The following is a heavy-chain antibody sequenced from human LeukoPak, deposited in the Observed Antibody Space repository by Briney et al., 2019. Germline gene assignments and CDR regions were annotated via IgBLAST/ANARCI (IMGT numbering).Heavy chain of an antibody. V-gene: IGHV1-69*05. Sequence: SVKVSCKASGGTFSSYAISWVRQAPGQGHEWMGRIIPIFGTANYAQKFQGRVTITTDESTSTAYMELSSLRSEDTAVYYCARTESYSSGWDNNWFDPWGQGTLVTVSS. CDR1: GGTFSSYA. D-gene: IGHD6-19*01. CDR3: ARTESYSSGWDNNWFDP. CDR2: IIPIFGTA. J-gene: IGHJ5*02.